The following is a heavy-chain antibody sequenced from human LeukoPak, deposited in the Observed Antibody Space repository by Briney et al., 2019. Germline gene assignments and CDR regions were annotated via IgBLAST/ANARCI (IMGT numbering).Heavy chain of an antibody. Sequence: VASVKVSCMASGYTFTGYYMHWVRQAPGQGLEWMGWINPNSGGTNYAQKFQGRVTMTRDTSISTAYMELSRLRSDDTAVYYCARVGYYDFWSGSYYYYYGMDVWGQGTTVTVSS. CDR2: INPNSGGT. V-gene: IGHV1-2*02. J-gene: IGHJ6*02. CDR3: ARVGYYDFWSGSYYYYYGMDV. CDR1: GYTFTGYY. D-gene: IGHD3-3*01.